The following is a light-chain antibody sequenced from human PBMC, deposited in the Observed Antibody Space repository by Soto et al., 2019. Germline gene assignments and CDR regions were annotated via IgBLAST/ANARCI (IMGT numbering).Light chain of an antibody. CDR2: KAS. Sequence: DIQMTQSPSTLSASIGDRVTITCRASQTINTWLAWYQQKPGKAPKLLIYKASTLESGVPSRFSGSGSGTEFTLTISSPQPDDSATYYCQQYNSYSRTFGQGTKVDIK. CDR3: QQYNSYSRT. CDR1: QTINTW. V-gene: IGKV1-5*03. J-gene: IGKJ1*01.